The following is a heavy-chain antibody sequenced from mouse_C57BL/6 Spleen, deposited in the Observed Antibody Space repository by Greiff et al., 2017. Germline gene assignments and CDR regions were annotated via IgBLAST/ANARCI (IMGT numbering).Heavy chain of an antibody. D-gene: IGHD2-4*01. CDR3: ARREIYYDYDWYFDV. Sequence: QVQLKQSGAELVKPGASVKISCKASGYAFSSYWMNWVKQRPGKGLEWIGQIYPGDGDTNYNGKFKGKATLTADKSSSTAYMQLSSLTSEDSAVYFCARREIYYDYDWYFDVWGTGTTVTVSS. J-gene: IGHJ1*03. CDR1: GYAFSSYW. V-gene: IGHV1-80*01. CDR2: IYPGDGDT.